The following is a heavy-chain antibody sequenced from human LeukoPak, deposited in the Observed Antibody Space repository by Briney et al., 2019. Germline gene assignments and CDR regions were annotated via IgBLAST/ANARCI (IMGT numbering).Heavy chain of an antibody. V-gene: IGHV3-66*01. D-gene: IGHD3-10*01. J-gene: IGHJ4*02. CDR3: AREDYYGSGSPTY. CDR2: IYSGGRT. Sequence: GGSLRLSCAASGFSVSRNYMTWVRQAPGKGLEWVSVIYSGGRTDYADSVKGRFTISRDNAKNSLYLQMNSLRAEDTAVYYCAREDYYGSGSPTYWGQGTLVTVSS. CDR1: GFSVSRNY.